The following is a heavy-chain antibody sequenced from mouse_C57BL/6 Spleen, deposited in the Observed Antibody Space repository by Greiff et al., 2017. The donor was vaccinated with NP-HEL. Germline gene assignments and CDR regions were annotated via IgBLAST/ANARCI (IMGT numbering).Heavy chain of an antibody. CDR3: ARPYYSNYEWFAY. D-gene: IGHD2-5*01. CDR2: IHPNSGST. V-gene: IGHV1-64*01. CDR1: GYTFTSYW. J-gene: IGHJ3*01. Sequence: QVQLQQPGAELVKPGASVKLSCKASGYTFTSYWMHWVKQRPGQGLEWIGMIHPNSGSTNYNEKFKSKATLTVDKSSSTAYMQLSSLTSEDSAVYYCARPYYSNYEWFAYWGQGTLVTVSA.